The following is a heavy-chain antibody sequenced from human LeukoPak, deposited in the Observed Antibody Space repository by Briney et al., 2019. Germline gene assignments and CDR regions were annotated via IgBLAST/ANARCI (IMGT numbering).Heavy chain of an antibody. Sequence: SETLSLTCDVSGVSLSSSNRWSWVRQPPGKGLEWIGEIHHSGSTNYNPSLKSRVTISVDKSKNQFSLNLNSVTAADTAVYYCAREGDPTGSYYNYWGQGILVTVSS. CDR1: GVSLSSSNR. V-gene: IGHV4-4*02. CDR2: IHHSGST. J-gene: IGHJ4*02. CDR3: AREGDPTGSYYNY. D-gene: IGHD3-10*01.